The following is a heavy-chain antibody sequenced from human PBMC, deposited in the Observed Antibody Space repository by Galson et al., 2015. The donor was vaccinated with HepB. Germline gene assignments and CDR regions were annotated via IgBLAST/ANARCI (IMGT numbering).Heavy chain of an antibody. CDR2: IKSRADGGTT. Sequence: SLRLSCAASGFTFSNAWMNWVRQAPGKGLEWVGRIKSRADGGTTDYAAPVKGRFTISRDDPKTTLYLQMNSLKIEDTAVYYCVKEEGIDYWGQGTLVTVSS. CDR1: GFTFSNAW. CDR3: VKEEGIDY. V-gene: IGHV3-15*01. J-gene: IGHJ4*02.